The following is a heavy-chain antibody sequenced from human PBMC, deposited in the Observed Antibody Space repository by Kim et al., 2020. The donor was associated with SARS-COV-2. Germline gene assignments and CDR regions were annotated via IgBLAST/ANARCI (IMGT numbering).Heavy chain of an antibody. CDR1: GFTFSDYA. CDR2: INAGSGNT. V-gene: IGHV1-3*01. J-gene: IGHJ4*02. Sequence: ASVKVSCKASGFTFSDYAMYWVRQAPGQRLEWMGWINAGSGNTRYSQKFQGRVTITWDTSASTAYMDLTSLRFVDTAVYYCARERFGGSFDYWGQGTLVT. D-gene: IGHD3-10*01. CDR3: ARERFGGSFDY.